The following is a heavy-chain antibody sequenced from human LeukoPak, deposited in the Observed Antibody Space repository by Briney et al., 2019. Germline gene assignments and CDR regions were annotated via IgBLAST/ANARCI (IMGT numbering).Heavy chain of an antibody. CDR1: GFTFSSYA. V-gene: IGHV3-23*01. J-gene: IGHJ4*02. Sequence: GGSLRLSCAASGFTFSSYAMSWVRQAPGKGLEWVSAISGSGDSTYYGDSVKGRFTISRDNSKNALYLQMNSLRAEDTAVYYCAKTRPLDSSSWSHGDYWGQGTLVTVSS. D-gene: IGHD6-13*01. CDR3: AKTRPLDSSSWSHGDY. CDR2: ISGSGDST.